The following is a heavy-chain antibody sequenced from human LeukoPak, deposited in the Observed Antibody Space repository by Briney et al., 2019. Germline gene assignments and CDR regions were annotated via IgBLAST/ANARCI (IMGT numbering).Heavy chain of an antibody. J-gene: IGHJ4*02. CDR3: ARVPKHRRGKVHYFDY. V-gene: IGHV3-23*01. Sequence: GGSLRLSCAASGFTFSSYAMSWVRQAPGKGLEWVSAISGSGGSTYYADSVKGRFTISRDNSKNTLYLQMNSLRAEDTAVYYCARVPKHRRGKVHYFDYWGQGTLVTVSS. CDR2: ISGSGGST. CDR1: GFTFSSYA. D-gene: IGHD2-21*01.